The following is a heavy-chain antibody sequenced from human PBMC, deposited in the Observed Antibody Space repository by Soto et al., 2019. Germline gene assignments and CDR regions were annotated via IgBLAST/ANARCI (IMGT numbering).Heavy chain of an antibody. J-gene: IGHJ4*02. CDR1: GFTFSNYG. CDR2: ISGSGDRA. CDR3: AKEMIASTLADFFDY. Sequence: GGSLRLSCEASGFTFSNYGMTWVRQAPGKGLEWVSTISGSGDRAFYADPVKGRFTISRDNSKNTLYLQMNSLSAEDTAIYYCAKEMIASTLADFFDYWGQGILVAVSS. D-gene: IGHD2-21*01. V-gene: IGHV3-23*01.